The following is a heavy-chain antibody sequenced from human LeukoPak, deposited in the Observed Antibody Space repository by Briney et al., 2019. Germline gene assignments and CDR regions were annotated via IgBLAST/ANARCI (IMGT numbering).Heavy chain of an antibody. CDR1: GGSITTTNF. CDR2: VSLAGRT. Sequence: SETLSLTCGVSGGSITTTNFWSWVRQPPGGGLEWIGEVSLAGRTRYNPSLESRVTISIDKSKNHLYLNLDSVTAADTAVYYCSRESGPFCPFGHWGQGTLVAVTS. J-gene: IGHJ4*02. V-gene: IGHV4-4*02. D-gene: IGHD1-26*01. CDR3: SRESGPFCPFGH.